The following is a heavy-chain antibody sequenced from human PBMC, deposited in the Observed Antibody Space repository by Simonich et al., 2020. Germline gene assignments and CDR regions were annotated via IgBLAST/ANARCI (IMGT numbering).Heavy chain of an antibody. CDR2: SNPNSGGT. V-gene: IGHV1-2*02. J-gene: IGHJ3*02. Sequence: QVQLVQSGAEVKKHGASVKVSCTTSGYTLTGYYMHWVRHAPGQGLERMGWSNPNSGGTTYAQKFQGRVTMTRDTSISTADMELSRLRSDDTAVYYCARARLYSSSHAFDIWGQGTMVTVSS. CDR3: ARARLYSSSHAFDI. CDR1: GYTLTGYY. D-gene: IGHD6-6*01.